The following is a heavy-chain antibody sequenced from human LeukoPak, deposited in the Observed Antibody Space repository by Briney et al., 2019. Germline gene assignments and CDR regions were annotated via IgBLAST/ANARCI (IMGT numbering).Heavy chain of an antibody. CDR2: ISSSGSTI. V-gene: IGHV3-11*01. CDR3: ASLGDYGANWFDP. D-gene: IGHD4-17*01. Sequence: PGGSLRLSCAASGFTFSDCYMSWIRQAPGKGLEWVSYISSSGSTIYYADSVKGRFTISRDNAKNSLYLQMNSLRAEDTAVYYCASLGDYGANWFDPWGQGTLVTVSS. CDR1: GFTFSDCY. J-gene: IGHJ5*02.